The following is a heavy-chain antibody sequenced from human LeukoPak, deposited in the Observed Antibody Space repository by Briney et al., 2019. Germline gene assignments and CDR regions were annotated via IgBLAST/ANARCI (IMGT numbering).Heavy chain of an antibody. Sequence: PGGSLRLSCAASGFTFSSYVMSWVRQAPGKGLEWVSVIHTGGSTYYADSVKDRFTISRDNSKNTLYLQMNSLRAEDTAVYYCARGGRSSSTFDYWGQGTLVTVSS. CDR2: IHTGGST. J-gene: IGHJ4*02. CDR1: GFTFSSYV. D-gene: IGHD6-6*01. CDR3: ARGGRSSSTFDY. V-gene: IGHV3-66*01.